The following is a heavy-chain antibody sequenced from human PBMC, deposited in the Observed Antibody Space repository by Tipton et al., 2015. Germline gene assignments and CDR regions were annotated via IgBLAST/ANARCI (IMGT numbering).Heavy chain of an antibody. V-gene: IGHV4-39*01. D-gene: IGHD3-16*01. Sequence: TLSLTCTVSGGSISSDSHYWGWIRQSPGKGLEWIGTLYENGGSHYNPSLNSRVTISVDTAKNQFSLQMTSVTAADTAFYCCARGPFFDYRWGRSRITLFDYWGPGILVTVSS. CDR3: ARGPFFDYRWGRSRITLFDY. CDR2: LYENGGS. CDR1: GGSISSDSHY. J-gene: IGHJ4*02.